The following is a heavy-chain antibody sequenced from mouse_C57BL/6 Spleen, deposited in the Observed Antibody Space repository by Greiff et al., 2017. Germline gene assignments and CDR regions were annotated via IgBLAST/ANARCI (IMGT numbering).Heavy chain of an antibody. V-gene: IGHV1-26*01. CDR2: INPNNGGT. CDR1: GFTFTDYC. CDR3: ARSRDDSYAMDY. Sequence: VQLQQSGPELVKPGASVKISCKASGFTFTDYCMNWVKQSHGKSLEWIGDINPNNGGTSYDQKFKGKATLTVDKTSSTAYMELRRLTSEDSAVYYCARSRDDSYAMDYWGQGTTVTDSS. D-gene: IGHD2-12*01. J-gene: IGHJ4*01.